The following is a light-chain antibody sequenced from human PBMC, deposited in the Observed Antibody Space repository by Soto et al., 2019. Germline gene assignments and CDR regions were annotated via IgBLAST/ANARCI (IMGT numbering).Light chain of an antibody. CDR1: SGDIGTYNY. CDR2: EVN. Sequence: QSVLTQPASVSGSPGQSITISCAGTSGDIGTYNYVSWYQQHPGEAPKLLICEVNKRPPGVSNRFSGSKSGTTASLTISGLQAEDEADYYCSSYTTTTTLYVFGTGTKVTVL. V-gene: IGLV2-14*01. J-gene: IGLJ1*01. CDR3: SSYTTTTTLYV.